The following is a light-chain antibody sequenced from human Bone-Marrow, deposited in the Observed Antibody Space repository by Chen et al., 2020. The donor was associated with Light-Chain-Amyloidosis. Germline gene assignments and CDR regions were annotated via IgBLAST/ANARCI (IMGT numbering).Light chain of an antibody. Sequence: DLQMTQSPSYLSASVGDRVTITCRASQNIDRHLNWYQHQPGTAPNLLIFAASDLRSGGPSRFSGSGSGTDFTLTISSLQPEDFATYYCQQSYGPPPEFTFGQGTRLDI. J-gene: IGKJ2*01. CDR1: QNIDRH. V-gene: IGKV1-39*01. CDR2: AAS. CDR3: QQSYGPPPEFT.